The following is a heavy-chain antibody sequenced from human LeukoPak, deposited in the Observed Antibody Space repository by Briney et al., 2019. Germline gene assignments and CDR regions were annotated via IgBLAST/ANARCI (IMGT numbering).Heavy chain of an antibody. J-gene: IGHJ4*02. CDR1: GDSVSSYY. CDR2: IYYSESA. V-gene: IGHV4-59*02. Sequence: SETLSLTCTVSGDSVSSYYWSWIRQPPGKRLEWIGCIYYSESATYNPSLKSRVTISLDTSKNQFFLKLSSVTAADTAVYHCARKRSFDLWGQGTLVTVSS. D-gene: IGHD3-9*01. CDR3: ARKRSFDL.